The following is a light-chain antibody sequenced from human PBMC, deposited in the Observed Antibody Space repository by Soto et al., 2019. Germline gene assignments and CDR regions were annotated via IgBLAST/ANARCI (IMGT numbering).Light chain of an antibody. Sequence: DIVMTQSPDSLAVSLGESTTINCRSSQSVLYSSNNKNYLAWYQQKPGQPPKLLIYWASTRDSGVPDRFSGSGSGTDFILTISSLQAEDVAVYYCEQYYSTPLTFGGGTKVDIK. J-gene: IGKJ4*01. V-gene: IGKV4-1*01. CDR1: QSVLYSSNNKNY. CDR2: WAS. CDR3: EQYYSTPLT.